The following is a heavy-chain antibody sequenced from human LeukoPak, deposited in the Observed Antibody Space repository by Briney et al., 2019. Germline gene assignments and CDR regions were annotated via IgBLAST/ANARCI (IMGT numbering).Heavy chain of an antibody. V-gene: IGHV4-30-4*01. CDR3: AREGVAIVATIGGSYYGMDV. D-gene: IGHD5-12*01. CDR2: IYYSGST. Sequence: SETLSLTCTVSGGSISSGDYYWSWIRQPPGKGLEWIGYIYYSGSTYYNPSLKSRVTISVDTSKNQFSLKLSSATAADTAVYYCAREGVAIVATIGGSYYGMDVWGKGTTVTVSS. CDR1: GGSISSGDYY. J-gene: IGHJ6*04.